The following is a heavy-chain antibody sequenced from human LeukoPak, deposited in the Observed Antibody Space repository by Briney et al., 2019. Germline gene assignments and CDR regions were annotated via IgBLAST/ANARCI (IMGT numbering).Heavy chain of an antibody. Sequence: GGSLRLPCAASGFTFSDYAMAWVRQAPGKGLEWVSSISTSGNTYYADSVKGRFTISRDNSKDTLYLQMNSLTTEDTALYYCARGLRGNYDYWGQGTLVTVSS. CDR3: ARGLRGNYDY. J-gene: IGHJ4*02. D-gene: IGHD1-7*01. CDR2: ISTSGNT. CDR1: GFTFSDYA. V-gene: IGHV3-23*01.